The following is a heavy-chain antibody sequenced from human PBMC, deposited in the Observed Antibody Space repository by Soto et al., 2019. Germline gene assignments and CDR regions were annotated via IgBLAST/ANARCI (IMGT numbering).Heavy chain of an antibody. CDR3: ARGRGNYYGSGSYDWFDP. V-gene: IGHV1-8*01. CDR1: GYTFTSYD. D-gene: IGHD3-10*01. CDR2: MNPNSGNT. Sequence: QVQLVQSGAEVKKPGASVKVSCKASGYTFTSYDINWVRQATGQGLEWMGWMNPNSGNTGYAQKFQGRVTMTRNTSISTAYMELSSLRSEDTAVYYCARGRGNYYGSGSYDWFDPWGQGTLLTVSS. J-gene: IGHJ5*02.